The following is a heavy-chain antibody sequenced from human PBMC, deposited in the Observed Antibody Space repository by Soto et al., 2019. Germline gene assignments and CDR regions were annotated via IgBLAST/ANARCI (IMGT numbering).Heavy chain of an antibody. Sequence: EVQLVQSGAEVKKPGESLKISCKWSVYNFATYWIAWVRQLPGKGPGWMGIIYPGDSDTSYSPSFQGQVTISVDKSISTAYLQWNRLKASDTAVYYCARRGYSYGLDVWGQGTKVTVSS. V-gene: IGHV5-51*01. CDR1: VYNFATYW. CDR2: IYPGDSDT. J-gene: IGHJ6*02. D-gene: IGHD5-18*01. CDR3: ARRGYSYGLDV.